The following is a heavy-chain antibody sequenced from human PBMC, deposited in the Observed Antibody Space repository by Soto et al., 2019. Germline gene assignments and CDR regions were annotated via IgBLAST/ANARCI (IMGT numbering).Heavy chain of an antibody. CDR1: GITFSSYA. CDR2: ISGSGGST. V-gene: IGHV3-23*01. CDR3: AKVRSPSYGSPSEDY. J-gene: IGHJ4*02. D-gene: IGHD6-6*01. Sequence: EVQLLESGGGLVQPGGSLRLSCAASGITFSSYAMSWVRQAPGKGLEWVSGISGSGGSTYYADSVKGRFTISRDNSKNTLYLQMNSLGAEDTAVYYCAKVRSPSYGSPSEDYWGQGTLVTVSS.